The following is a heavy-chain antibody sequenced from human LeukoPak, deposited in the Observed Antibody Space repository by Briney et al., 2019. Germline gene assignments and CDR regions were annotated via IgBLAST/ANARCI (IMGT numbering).Heavy chain of an antibody. CDR1: GFTISSYW. CDR2: IKRDGSEN. Sequence: GQSLTLSCTASGFTISSYWMTWVRHAPGTGLDWVANIKRDGSENYYVDSVKGRFSISRDNAKNSLYLQMNRLRAEEAAVYYCARGYGDSIHFDYWGQGTLVTVSS. D-gene: IGHD4-17*01. CDR3: ARGYGDSIHFDY. J-gene: IGHJ4*02. V-gene: IGHV3-7*04.